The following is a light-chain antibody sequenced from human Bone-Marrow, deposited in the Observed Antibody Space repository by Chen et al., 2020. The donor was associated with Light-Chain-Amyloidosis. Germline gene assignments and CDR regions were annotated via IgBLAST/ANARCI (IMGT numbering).Light chain of an antibody. CDR3: CSYAGSNTYV. Sequence: QSALTQPASVSGSPGQSITISCTGTTSEVGTYNLVSWYQQHPGKAPKLIIFEDTQRPSGVSTRFSASKSVNTASLRIFRLQAEDEADYYCCSYAGSNTYVFGGGTKLTVL. J-gene: IGLJ2*01. CDR2: EDT. CDR1: TSEVGTYNL. V-gene: IGLV2-23*01.